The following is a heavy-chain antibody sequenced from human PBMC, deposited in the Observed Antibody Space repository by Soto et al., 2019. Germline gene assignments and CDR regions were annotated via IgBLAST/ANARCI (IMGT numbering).Heavy chain of an antibody. J-gene: IGHJ4*02. CDR2: IFPADSDT. D-gene: IGHD4-17*01. CDR3: AFPYGDSLFGNY. CDR1: GYSFASYW. Sequence: PGASLKISCKGSGYSFASYWIGWVRQMPGKGLEWMGIIFPADSDTKYRPSFQGQVTISADKSISTAYLQWSSLKASDTAMYYCAFPYGDSLFGNYWGQGTLVTVSS. V-gene: IGHV5-51*01.